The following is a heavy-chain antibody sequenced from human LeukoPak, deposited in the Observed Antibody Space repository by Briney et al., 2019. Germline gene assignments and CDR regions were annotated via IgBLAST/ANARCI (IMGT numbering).Heavy chain of an antibody. Sequence: QTGGSLRLSCAASGFTFSSYAMSWVRQAPGKGLEWVSAISGSGGGTYYADGVKGRFTISRDKSKNTLSLQMNSLRAEDTAVYYCAKASGDYAWASPDYWGQGTLVTVSS. V-gene: IGHV3-23*01. J-gene: IGHJ4*02. CDR1: GFTFSSYA. CDR3: AKASGDYAWASPDY. D-gene: IGHD3-16*01. CDR2: ISGSGGGT.